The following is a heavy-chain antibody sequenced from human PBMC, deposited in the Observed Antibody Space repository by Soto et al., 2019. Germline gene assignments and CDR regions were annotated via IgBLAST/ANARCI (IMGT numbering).Heavy chain of an antibody. J-gene: IGHJ6*02. Sequence: GGSLRLSCAASGFIFENFGMSWVRQAPGKGLEWISSISGSGFKKYYADSVKGRFTISRDSSKETVYLQMNSLRAEDTGVYYCAREIDSNYDGMDAWGQGTTVTVSS. CDR1: GFIFENFG. V-gene: IGHV3-23*01. D-gene: IGHD4-4*01. CDR3: AREIDSNYDGMDA. CDR2: ISGSGFKK.